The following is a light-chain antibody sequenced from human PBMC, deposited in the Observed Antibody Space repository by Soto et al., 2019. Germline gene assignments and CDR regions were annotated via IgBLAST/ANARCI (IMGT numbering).Light chain of an antibody. Sequence: GDRVTITCRASQSISIWLAWYQQKPGRAPKFLIYKASDLENGVPSRFSGSGSGTEFALTISSLQPDDFATYYCQQYDSYPLTFGGGTKVDIK. CDR2: KAS. J-gene: IGKJ4*01. CDR1: QSISIW. CDR3: QQYDSYPLT. V-gene: IGKV1-5*03.